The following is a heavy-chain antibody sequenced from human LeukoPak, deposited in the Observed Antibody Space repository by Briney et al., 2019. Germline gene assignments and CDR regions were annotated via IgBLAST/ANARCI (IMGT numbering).Heavy chain of an antibody. Sequence: SETLSVTCTVSGGSISSYFWSWIRQPAGKGLEWIGRIYTSGITNYNPSLKSRVTMSVDTSKNQFSLQLSSVTAADTAVYYCARERIVGATRGAGVYDAFDIWGQGTMVTVSS. V-gene: IGHV4-4*07. CDR2: IYTSGIT. CDR3: ARERIVGATRGAGVYDAFDI. CDR1: GGSISSYF. J-gene: IGHJ3*02. D-gene: IGHD1-26*01.